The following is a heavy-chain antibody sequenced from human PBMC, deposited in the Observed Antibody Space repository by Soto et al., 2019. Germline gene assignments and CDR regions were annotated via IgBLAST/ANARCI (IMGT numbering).Heavy chain of an antibody. Sequence: SETLSLTCAVSGGSISSSNWWSWVRQPPGKGLEWIGEIYHSGSTNYNPSLKSRVTILIDPSKNHFSLKLSTVTAADTAVYYCAREEVSQWFSEGYYAMDVWGQGTTVTVSS. J-gene: IGHJ6*02. D-gene: IGHD2-8*01. V-gene: IGHV4-4*02. CDR3: AREEVSQWFSEGYYAMDV. CDR2: IYHSGST. CDR1: GGSISSSNW.